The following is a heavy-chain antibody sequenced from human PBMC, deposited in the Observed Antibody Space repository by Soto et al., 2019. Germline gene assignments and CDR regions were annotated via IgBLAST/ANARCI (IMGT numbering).Heavy chain of an antibody. CDR1: GGSFSVYY. Sequence: PSETLSLTCAVYGGSFSVYYWSWIRQPPGKGLEWIGEINHSGSTNYNPSLKSRVTISVDTSKNQFSLKLSSVTAADTAVYYCARPSYSDAFDIWGQGTMVTVSS. CDR2: INHSGST. D-gene: IGHD2-21*01. V-gene: IGHV4-34*01. J-gene: IGHJ3*02. CDR3: ARPSYSDAFDI.